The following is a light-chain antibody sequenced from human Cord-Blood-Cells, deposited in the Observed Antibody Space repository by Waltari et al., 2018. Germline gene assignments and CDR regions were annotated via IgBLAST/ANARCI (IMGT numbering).Light chain of an antibody. CDR3: QKYHSPPPYT. J-gene: IGKJ2*01. Sequence: DIVMTQSPDSLAVSLGERATINCKSSQSVLYSSNNKNYLAWYQQKPGQPPKLLIYWASTRESGVPDRLSGSGYGTDFTLTISRLQAEDVAVYYCQKYHSPPPYTFGQGTKLEIK. V-gene: IGKV4-1*01. CDR1: QSVLYSSNNKNY. CDR2: WAS.